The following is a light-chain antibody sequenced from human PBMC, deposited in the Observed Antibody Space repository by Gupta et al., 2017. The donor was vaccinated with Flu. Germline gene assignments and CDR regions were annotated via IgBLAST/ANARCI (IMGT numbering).Light chain of an antibody. CDR1: HNIFNM. CDR2: QAS. CDR3: QQYESYPVT. J-gene: IGKJ2*01. Sequence: RDGHNIFNMLAWYQQKPGKAPNLLIYQASRVESGVPSRFSGSGSGTXYSLTIXSLQPDDFGTYYCQQYESYPVTFGXGTKLEI. V-gene: IGKV1-5*03.